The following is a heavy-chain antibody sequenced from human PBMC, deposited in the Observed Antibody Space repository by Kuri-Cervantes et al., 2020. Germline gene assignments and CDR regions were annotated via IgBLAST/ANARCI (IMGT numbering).Heavy chain of an antibody. D-gene: IGHD3-9*01. CDR3: ARALGQSYDILTGYYTNYYYYGMDA. CDR1: GFTFSNYN. Sequence: ETLSLTCAASGFTFSNYNMNWVRQAPGKGLERVSYIRSSSSTIYYVDSVKGRFTISRDNAKNSLYLQMNSLRDEDTAVYYCARALGQSYDILTGYYTNYYYYGMDAWGQGTTVTVSS. CDR2: IRSSSSTI. J-gene: IGHJ6*02. V-gene: IGHV3-48*02.